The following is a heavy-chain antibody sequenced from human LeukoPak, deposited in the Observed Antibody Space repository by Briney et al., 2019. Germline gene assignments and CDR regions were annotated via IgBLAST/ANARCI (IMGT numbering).Heavy chain of an antibody. CDR2: IGTAGDT. V-gene: IGHV3-13*04. CDR1: GFTFSRYY. D-gene: IGHD1-26*01. Sequence: GGSLRLSCADSGFTFSRYYMHWGRQPTGKGLEWVSIIGTAGDTYYPGSVKGRFTISRENAKNSLYLQMNSLRAGDTAVYYCARGQPGWGLDYWGQGTLVTVSS. J-gene: IGHJ4*02. CDR3: ARGQPGWGLDY.